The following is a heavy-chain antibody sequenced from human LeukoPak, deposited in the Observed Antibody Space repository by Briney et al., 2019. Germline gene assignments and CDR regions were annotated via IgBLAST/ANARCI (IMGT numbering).Heavy chain of an antibody. D-gene: IGHD5-12*01. V-gene: IGHV1-2*06. Sequence: EASVTVSCTASGYTFTGYYMHWVRQAPGQGLEWMGRINPNSGGTNYAQKFQGRVTMTRDTSISTAYMELSRLRSDDTAVYYCARDGPTAGLRLGDYWGQGTLVTVSS. CDR3: ARDGPTAGLRLGDY. J-gene: IGHJ4*02. CDR2: INPNSGGT. CDR1: GYTFTGYY.